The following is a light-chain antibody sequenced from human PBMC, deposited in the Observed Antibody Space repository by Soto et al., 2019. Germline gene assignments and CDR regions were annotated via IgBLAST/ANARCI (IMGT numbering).Light chain of an antibody. J-gene: IGKJ4*02. CDR2: DAS. CDR1: QSVGIY. Sequence: EVVLTQSPATLSLSPGEIATLSCRASQSVGIYLAWYQHRPGQAPRLLIYDASNRATGIPARFSGSGSGTDFTLTISRLEPEDFAVYYCQHRYSWPLTFGGGTRVEIK. CDR3: QHRYSWPLT. V-gene: IGKV3-11*01.